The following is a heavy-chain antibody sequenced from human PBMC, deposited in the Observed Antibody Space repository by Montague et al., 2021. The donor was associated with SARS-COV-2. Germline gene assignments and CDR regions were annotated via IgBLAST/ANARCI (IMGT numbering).Heavy chain of an antibody. CDR2: IYYSGST. D-gene: IGHD2-2*01. CDR3: ATERLGYCSSTSCYGPHYGMDV. J-gene: IGHJ6*02. CDR1: GGSISSGGYY. V-gene: IGHV4-31*03. Sequence: TLSLTCTVSGGSISSGGYYWSWIRQHPGKGLEWIGYIYYSGSTYYNPSLKSRVTISVDTSKNQFSLKLSSVTAADTAVYYCATERLGYCSSTSCYGPHYGMDVGGQGATVAVS.